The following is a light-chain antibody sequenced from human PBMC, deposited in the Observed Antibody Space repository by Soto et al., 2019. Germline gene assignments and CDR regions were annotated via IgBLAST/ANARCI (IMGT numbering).Light chain of an antibody. CDR1: QSVSSY. CDR3: QQRSNWPT. CDR2: DAS. V-gene: IGKV3-11*01. Sequence: EIVLTQSPETLSLSPGERATLSCRASQSVSSYLAWYQQKPGQAPRLLIYDASNRATGIPARFSGSGSGTDFTLTISSLEPEDFSVYYCQQRSNWPTFGPGTKVDIK. J-gene: IGKJ3*01.